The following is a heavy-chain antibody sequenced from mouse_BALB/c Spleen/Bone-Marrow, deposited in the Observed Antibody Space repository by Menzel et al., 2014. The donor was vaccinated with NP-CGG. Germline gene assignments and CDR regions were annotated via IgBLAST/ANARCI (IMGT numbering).Heavy chain of an antibody. CDR2: INPNNGGT. Sequence: QVTLKESGAELVEPGASVKLSCKASGYTFTNYFMYWVKQRPGQGLEWIGEINPNNGGTNFNENFKSKATLTLDKSSSTAYMQLSSLTSEDSAVYYCTRSGPGFAYWGHGTLVTVSA. V-gene: IGHV1S81*02. CDR1: GYTFTNYF. CDR3: TRSGPGFAY. J-gene: IGHJ3*01.